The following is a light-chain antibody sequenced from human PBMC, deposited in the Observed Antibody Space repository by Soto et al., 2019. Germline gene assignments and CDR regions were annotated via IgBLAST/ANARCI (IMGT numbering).Light chain of an antibody. Sequence: QSALTQPASVSGSPGQSITISCTGTSSDVGGYNYVSWYQQHPGKAPKVMIYDVSNRPSGVSNRFSGSKSGNTASLTISGLQAEDEAAYYCSSYTSSSTRVFGGGTNLTVL. CDR2: DVS. CDR1: SSDVGGYNY. J-gene: IGLJ3*02. V-gene: IGLV2-14*01. CDR3: SSYTSSSTRV.